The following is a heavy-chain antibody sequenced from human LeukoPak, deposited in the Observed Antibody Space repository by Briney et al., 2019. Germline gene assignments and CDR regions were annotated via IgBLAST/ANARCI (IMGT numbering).Heavy chain of an antibody. CDR1: GFTFSDYS. V-gene: IGHV3-11*04. CDR2: ISISGSII. J-gene: IGHJ4*02. Sequence: GSLSLSCAASGFTFSDYSMTWIRQAPGKGLEWVSHISISGSIIYYADSAKGRFTISRDNAKNSLYLQINSLRAEDTAVYYCARGRGYSNYPDYWGQGTLVTVSS. D-gene: IGHD4-11*01. CDR3: ARGRGYSNYPDY.